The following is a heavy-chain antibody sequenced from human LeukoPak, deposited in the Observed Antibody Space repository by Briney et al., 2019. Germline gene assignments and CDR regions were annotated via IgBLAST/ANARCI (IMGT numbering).Heavy chain of an antibody. Sequence: PSETLSLTCTVSGGSISSGSYYWSWIRQPAGKGLEWIGRIYTSGSTNYNPSLKSRVTISVDTSKNQFSLKLSSVTAADTAVYYCARHPHITMVRGVILNWFDPWGQGTLVTVSS. D-gene: IGHD3-10*01. CDR2: IYTSGST. CDR3: ARHPHITMVRGVILNWFDP. CDR1: GGSISSGSYY. J-gene: IGHJ5*02. V-gene: IGHV4-61*02.